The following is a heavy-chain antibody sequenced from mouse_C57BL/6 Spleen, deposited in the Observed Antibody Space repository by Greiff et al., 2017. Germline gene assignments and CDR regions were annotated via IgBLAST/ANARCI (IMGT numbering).Heavy chain of an antibody. D-gene: IGHD1-1*01. J-gene: IGHJ3*01. CDR2: NNPNYGTT. CDR3: GRENSYGRSYGFAY. V-gene: IGHV1-39*01. Sequence: EVQLQQSGPELVKPGASVKISCTASGYSFTDYYMNWVKQSNGKSLEWIGVNNPNYGTTSYNQKFKGKATLTVDQSSSPAYMPLNRLASEDSAVYCSGRENSYGRSYGFAYWGQGTLVTVSA. CDR1: GYSFTDYY.